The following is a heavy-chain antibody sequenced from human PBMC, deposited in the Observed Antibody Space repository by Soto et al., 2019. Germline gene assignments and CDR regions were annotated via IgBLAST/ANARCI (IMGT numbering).Heavy chain of an antibody. D-gene: IGHD6-13*01. Sequence: EVQLLESGGGLVQPGGSPRLSCAASGFTFSSYAMSWVRQAPGKGLEWVSAISGSGGSTYYADSVKGRFTISRDNSKNTLYLQMNSLRAEDTAVYYCAKRPQQLEVHAVYWGQGTLVTVSS. V-gene: IGHV3-23*01. J-gene: IGHJ4*02. CDR1: GFTFSSYA. CDR3: AKRPQQLEVHAVY. CDR2: ISGSGGST.